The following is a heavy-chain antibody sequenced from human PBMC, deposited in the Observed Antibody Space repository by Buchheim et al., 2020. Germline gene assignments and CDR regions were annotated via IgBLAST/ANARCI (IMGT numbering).Heavy chain of an antibody. Sequence: EVQLVQSGAEVKKPGESLRISCKGSGYSFTSYWISWVRQMPGKGLEWMGRIDPSDSYTNYSPSFQGHVTISADKSISTSYPQWSSLKASDTAMYYCATMLEYSSGSDYYYGMDVWGQGTT. V-gene: IGHV5-10-1*03. CDR2: IDPSDSYT. CDR3: ATMLEYSSGSDYYYGMDV. D-gene: IGHD6-25*01. CDR1: GYSFTSYW. J-gene: IGHJ6*02.